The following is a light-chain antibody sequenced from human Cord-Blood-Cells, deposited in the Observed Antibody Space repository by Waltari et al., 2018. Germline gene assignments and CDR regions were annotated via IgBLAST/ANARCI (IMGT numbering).Light chain of an antibody. Sequence: DIQMTQSPSTLSASVGDRVTITCRASQSISSWLAWYQQKPGKAPKLLIYDASSWESGVPSRFSGSGSGTEFTLTISSLQPDDLATYYCQQYNSYPWTFGQGTKVEIK. CDR2: DAS. V-gene: IGKV1-5*01. CDR1: QSISSW. J-gene: IGKJ1*01. CDR3: QQYNSYPWT.